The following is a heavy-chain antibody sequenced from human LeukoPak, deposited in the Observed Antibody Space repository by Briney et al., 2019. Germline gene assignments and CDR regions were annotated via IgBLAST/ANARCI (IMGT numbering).Heavy chain of an antibody. Sequence: GGSLRLSCAASGFTFSSYWMHWVRQAPGKGLVWVSRINSDGSSTSYADSVKGRFTISRDNAKNTLYLQMNSLRAEDTAVYYCARDRRSWDYYYYYGMDVWGQGTTVTVSS. CDR2: INSDGSST. J-gene: IGHJ6*02. D-gene: IGHD6-13*01. CDR1: GFTFSSYW. V-gene: IGHV3-74*01. CDR3: ARDRRSWDYYYYYGMDV.